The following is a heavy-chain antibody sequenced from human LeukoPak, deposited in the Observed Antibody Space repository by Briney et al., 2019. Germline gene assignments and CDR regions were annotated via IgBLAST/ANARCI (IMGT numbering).Heavy chain of an antibody. J-gene: IGHJ4*02. Sequence: PGGSLRLSCAASGFTVSSNYMSWVRQAPGKGLEWVSVIYSGGSTYYADSVKGRFTISRDNSRNTLYLQMNSLRAEDTAVYYCARLVTWDDILTGYYFTYFDYWGQGTLVTVSS. CDR3: ARLVTWDDILTGYYFTYFDY. D-gene: IGHD3-9*01. CDR1: GFTVSSNY. CDR2: IYSGGST. V-gene: IGHV3-53*01.